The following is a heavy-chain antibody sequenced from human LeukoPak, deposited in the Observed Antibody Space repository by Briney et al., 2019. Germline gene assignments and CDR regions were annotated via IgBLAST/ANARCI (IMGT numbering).Heavy chain of an antibody. CDR2: ISSSSSYI. J-gene: IGHJ4*02. CDR3: ARIFIYYYDSSGKAMYYFDY. V-gene: IGHV3-21*01. CDR1: GFTFSSYT. D-gene: IGHD3-22*01. Sequence: GGSLRLSCAASGFTFSSYTMTWVRQAPGKGLEWVSSISSSSSYIYYGDSVKGRFTISRDTAKSSLFLQMNSLRVEDTAVYYCARIFIYYYDSSGKAMYYFDYWGQGTLVTVSS.